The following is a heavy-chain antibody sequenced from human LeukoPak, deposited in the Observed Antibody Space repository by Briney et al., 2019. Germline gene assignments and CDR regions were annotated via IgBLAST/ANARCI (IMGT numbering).Heavy chain of an antibody. V-gene: IGHV3-7*01. CDR2: IKQDGSEK. Sequence: GGSLRLSCAASGFTFSSYWMSWVRQAPGKGLEWVANIKQDGSEKYYVDSVKGRFTISRDNAKNSLYLQMNSLRAEDTAVYYCARDLLAVAGTWEADPWGQGTLVTVSS. J-gene: IGHJ5*02. CDR3: ARDLLAVAGTWEADP. D-gene: IGHD6-19*01. CDR1: GFTFSSYW.